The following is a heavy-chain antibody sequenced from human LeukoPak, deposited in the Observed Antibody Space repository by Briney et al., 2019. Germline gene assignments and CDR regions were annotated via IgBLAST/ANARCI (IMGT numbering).Heavy chain of an antibody. Sequence: GASVKVSCKTSGYIFTTYAITWVRQAPGQGLERMGWISPYNGNTAYAQKLQGRVTMTTDRSTSTAYMELRNLTSDDTAVFYCARVSYDILTRRFDPWGQGTLVTVSS. CDR1: GYIFTTYA. CDR3: ARVSYDILTRRFDP. J-gene: IGHJ5*02. D-gene: IGHD3-9*01. V-gene: IGHV1-18*01. CDR2: ISPYNGNT.